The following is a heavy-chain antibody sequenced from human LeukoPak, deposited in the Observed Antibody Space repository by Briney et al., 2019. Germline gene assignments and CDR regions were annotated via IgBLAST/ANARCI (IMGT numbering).Heavy chain of an antibody. CDR3: ARGYGDSPLDY. V-gene: IGHV3-66*01. J-gene: IGHJ4*02. CDR1: GFTVSSNY. CDR2: IYSGGST. D-gene: IGHD4-17*01. Sequence: GGSMRLSCAASGFTVSSNYMSWVRQAPGKGLEWVSVIYSGGSTYYADSVKGRFTISRDSSKNTLYLQMNTLRAEDTAVYYCARGYGDSPLDYWGRGTLVTVSS.